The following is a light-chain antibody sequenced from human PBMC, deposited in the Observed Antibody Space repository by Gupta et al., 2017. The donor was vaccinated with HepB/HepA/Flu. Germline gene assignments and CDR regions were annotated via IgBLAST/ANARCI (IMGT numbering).Light chain of an antibody. Sequence: EIVLTQSPATLSLSPGERATLSCRASKSVSSYLAWYQQKPGQAPRLLIYDASNRATGIPARFSGSGSGTDFTLTISSLEPEDFAVYYCQQRSNWRGLTFGGGTKVEIK. CDR3: QQRSNWRGLT. CDR1: KSVSSY. CDR2: DAS. J-gene: IGKJ4*01. V-gene: IGKV3-11*01.